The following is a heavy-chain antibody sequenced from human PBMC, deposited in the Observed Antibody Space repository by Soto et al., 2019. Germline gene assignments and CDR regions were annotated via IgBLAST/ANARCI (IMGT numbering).Heavy chain of an antibody. CDR3: ARDIYGGNCCDAFDI. CDR1: GYTFTNYG. CDR2: ISPYNGKT. J-gene: IGHJ3*02. D-gene: IGHD2-15*01. Sequence: QAQLAQSGAEVKKPGALVNISCKASGYTFTNYGFIWVRQAPGHGLEWVGWISPYNGKTDYAQKFQGRVTMTRDKPTSTAYMELRSLRSDDTAVYYCARDIYGGNCCDAFDIWGQGTMVTVSS. V-gene: IGHV1-18*01.